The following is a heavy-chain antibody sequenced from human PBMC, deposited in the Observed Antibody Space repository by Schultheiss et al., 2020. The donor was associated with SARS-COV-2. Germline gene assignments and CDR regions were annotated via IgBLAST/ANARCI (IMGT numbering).Heavy chain of an antibody. V-gene: IGHV3-43*01. CDR3: AKSRIMATYYYYGMDV. Sequence: GESLKISCAASGFTFDDYTMHWVRQAPGKGLEWVSLISWDGGSTYYADSVKGRFTISRDNPKNTLYLQMNSLRAEDTAVYYCAKSRIMATYYYYGMDVWGQGTTVTVSS. D-gene: IGHD2-8*01. CDR1: GFTFDDYT. CDR2: ISWDGGST. J-gene: IGHJ6*02.